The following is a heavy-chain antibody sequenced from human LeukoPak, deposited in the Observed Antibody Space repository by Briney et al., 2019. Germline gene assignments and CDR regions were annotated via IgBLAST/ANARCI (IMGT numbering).Heavy chain of an antibody. V-gene: IGHV4-39*07. D-gene: IGHD6-19*01. CDR2: IYYSGST. CDR1: GGYISSINYY. CDR3: ARDFRDGAWYTTLFYDY. Sequence: SETLSLTCAVSGGYISSINYYWGWIRQPPGKGLEWIGTIYYSGSTYYNPSLESRVTISVDTSKNQFSLKLNSVTAADTAVYYCARDFRDGAWYTTLFYDYWGQGTLVTVSS. J-gene: IGHJ4*02.